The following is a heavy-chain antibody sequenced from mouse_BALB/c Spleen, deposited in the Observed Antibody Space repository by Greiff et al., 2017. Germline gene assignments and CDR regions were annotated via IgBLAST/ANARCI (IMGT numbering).Heavy chain of an antibody. CDR1: GFTFSSYY. Sequence: EVMLVESGGGLVKLGGSLKLSCAASGFTFSSYYMSWVRQTPEKRLELVAAINSNGGSTYYPDTVKGRFTISRDNAKNTLYLQMSSLKSEDTALYYCARQVTTDAMDYWGQGTSVTVSS. J-gene: IGHJ4*01. CDR3: ARQVTTDAMDY. D-gene: IGHD1-1*01. V-gene: IGHV5-6-2*01. CDR2: INSNGGST.